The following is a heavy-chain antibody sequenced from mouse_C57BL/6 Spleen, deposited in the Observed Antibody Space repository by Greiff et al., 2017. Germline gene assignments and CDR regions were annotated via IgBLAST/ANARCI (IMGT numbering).Heavy chain of an antibody. J-gene: IGHJ2*01. Sequence: EVKLVESGGDLVKPGGSLKLSCAASGFTFSSYGMSWVRQTPDKRLEWVATISSGGSYTYYPDSVKGRFTISRDNAQNTLYLQMSSLKSEDTAMYYCASYGSSYYFDYWGQGTTLTVSS. CDR2: ISSGGSYT. D-gene: IGHD1-1*01. V-gene: IGHV5-6*01. CDR3: ASYGSSYYFDY. CDR1: GFTFSSYG.